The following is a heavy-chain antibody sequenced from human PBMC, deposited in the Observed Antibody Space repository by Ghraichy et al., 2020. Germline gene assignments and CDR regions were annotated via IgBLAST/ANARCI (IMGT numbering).Heavy chain of an antibody. Sequence: SQTLSLTCTVSGGSISSGGYYWSWIRQHPGKGLEWIGYIYYSGSTYYNPSLKSRVTISVDTSKNQFSLKLSSVTAADTAVYYCARDGEPYYYGMDVWGQGTTVTVSS. D-gene: IGHD1-26*01. V-gene: IGHV4-31*02. CDR1: GGSISSGGYY. CDR3: ARDGEPYYYGMDV. CDR2: IYYSGST. J-gene: IGHJ6*02.